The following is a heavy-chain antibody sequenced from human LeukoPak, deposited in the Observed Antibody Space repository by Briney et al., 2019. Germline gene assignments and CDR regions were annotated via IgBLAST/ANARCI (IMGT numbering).Heavy chain of an antibody. CDR3: ARASAVAGTRDY. CDR1: GFTFISHD. J-gene: IGHJ4*02. Sequence: GGSLRLSCAASGFTFISHDMSWVRQAPGKGLEWVANIKPDGSDKYYVDSVKGRFTIFRDNAKNSLYLQMNSLRAEDSALYYCARASAVAGTRDYWGQGTLVTVSS. CDR2: IKPDGSDK. V-gene: IGHV3-7*01. D-gene: IGHD6-19*01.